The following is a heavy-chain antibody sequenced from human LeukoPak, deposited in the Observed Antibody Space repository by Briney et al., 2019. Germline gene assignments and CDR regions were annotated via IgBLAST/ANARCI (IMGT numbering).Heavy chain of an antibody. Sequence: PSETLSLTCTVSGVSISSYYWSWIRQPPGKGLEWIGYIYYSGSTNYNPSLKSRVTISVDTSKNQFSLKLSSVTAADTAVYYCARTRYSSGWSPTYGMDVWGQGTTVTVSS. CDR3: ARTRYSSGWSPTYGMDV. J-gene: IGHJ6*02. CDR2: IYYSGST. V-gene: IGHV4-59*01. CDR1: GVSISSYY. D-gene: IGHD6-19*01.